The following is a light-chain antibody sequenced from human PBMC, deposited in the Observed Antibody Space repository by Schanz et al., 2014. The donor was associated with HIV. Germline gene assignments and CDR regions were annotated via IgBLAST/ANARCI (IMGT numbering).Light chain of an antibody. V-gene: IGKV1-27*01. J-gene: IGKJ4*01. CDR2: AAS. Sequence: DIQMTQSPSSLSASVGDRVSITCRTSQGISNYLAWYQQKPGKAPNLLIYAASTLHTGVPLRFSGSGSGTDFTLTISSLQPEDVATYYCQKYDSVPLTFGGGTKVEIK. CDR3: QKYDSVPLT. CDR1: QGISNY.